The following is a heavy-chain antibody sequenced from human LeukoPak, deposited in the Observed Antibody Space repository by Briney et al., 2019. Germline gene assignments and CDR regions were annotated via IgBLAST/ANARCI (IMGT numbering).Heavy chain of an antibody. CDR2: INWNGGST. J-gene: IGHJ4*02. CDR1: GFSFSSYE. CDR3: ARDPYDSSGYHFDY. Sequence: GGSLRLSCADSGFSFSSYEMNWVRQAPGKGLEWVSGINWNGGSTGYADSVKGRLTISRDNAKNSLYLQMNSLRAEDTALYYCARDPYDSSGYHFDYWGQGTLVTVSS. D-gene: IGHD3-22*01. V-gene: IGHV3-20*04.